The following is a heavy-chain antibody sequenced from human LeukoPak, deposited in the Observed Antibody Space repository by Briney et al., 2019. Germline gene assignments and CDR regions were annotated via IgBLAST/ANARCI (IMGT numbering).Heavy chain of an antibody. D-gene: IGHD3-3*01. V-gene: IGHV3-23*01. CDR1: GFTFSSYA. Sequence: PGGSLRLSCAASGFTFSSYAMSWVRQAPGKGLEWVSAISGSGGSTYYADSVKGRFTISRDNSKNTLYLQMNSLRAEDTAVYYCAKEGDFWSGYCLRVFDYWGQGTLVTVSS. J-gene: IGHJ4*02. CDR3: AKEGDFWSGYCLRVFDY. CDR2: ISGSGGST.